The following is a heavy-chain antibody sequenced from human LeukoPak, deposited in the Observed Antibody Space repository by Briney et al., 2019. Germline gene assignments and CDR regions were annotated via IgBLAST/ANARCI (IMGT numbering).Heavy chain of an antibody. J-gene: IGHJ4*02. D-gene: IGHD2-2*01. CDR3: AKDSLRTVPKASFDY. Sequence: GGSLRLSCAASGFIFSSYSMNWVRQAPGKGLEWVAFIRYDGSNKYYADSVKGRFTISRDNSKNTLFLQMNSLGAEDRAVYYCAKDSLRTVPKASFDYWGQGILVTVSS. V-gene: IGHV3-30*02. CDR2: IRYDGSNK. CDR1: GFIFSSYS.